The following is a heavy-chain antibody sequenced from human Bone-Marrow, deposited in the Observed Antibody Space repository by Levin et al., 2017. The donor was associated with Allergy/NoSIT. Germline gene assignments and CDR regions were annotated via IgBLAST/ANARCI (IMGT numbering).Heavy chain of an antibody. CDR2: IWYDGSNK. D-gene: IGHD3-22*01. Sequence: GGSLRLSCAASGFTFSSYGMHWVRQAPGKGLEWVAVIWYDGSNKYYADSVKGRFTISRDNSKNTLYLQMNSLRAEDTAVYYCARSFTPTRPNTYYYDSSGYPDYWGQGTLVTVSS. V-gene: IGHV3-33*01. J-gene: IGHJ4*02. CDR1: GFTFSSYG. CDR3: ARSFTPTRPNTYYYDSSGYPDY.